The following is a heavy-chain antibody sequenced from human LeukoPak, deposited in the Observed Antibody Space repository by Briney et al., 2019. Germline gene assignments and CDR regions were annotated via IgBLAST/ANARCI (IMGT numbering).Heavy chain of an antibody. CDR2: IYYTGAT. V-gene: IGHV4-59*01. J-gene: IGHJ4*02. CDR3: ARENGPYSSSWHIFDY. Sequence: SETLTLTCTVSGGSNSSYYWTWIRQPPGKALEWIGYIYYTGATSYNPSLKSRVTISVDTSKNQFSLKLSSVTAADTAVYYCARENGPYSSSWHIFDYWGQGTLVTVSS. D-gene: IGHD6-13*01. CDR1: GGSNSSYY.